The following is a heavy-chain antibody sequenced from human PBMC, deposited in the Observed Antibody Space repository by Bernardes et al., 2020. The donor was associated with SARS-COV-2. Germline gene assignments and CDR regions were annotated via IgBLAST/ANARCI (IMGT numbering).Heavy chain of an antibody. CDR3: ARESLPIYSSSFTADTESMYFDY. V-gene: IGHV3-33*01. CDR1: GFTFSSYG. D-gene: IGHD6-13*01. J-gene: IGHJ4*02. Sequence: GGSLRLSCAASGFTFSSYGMHWVRQAPGKGLEWVAVIWYDGSNKYYADSVKGRFTISRDNSKNTLYLQMNSLRAEDTAVYYCARESLPIYSSSFTADTESMYFDYWGQGTLVTVSS. CDR2: IWYDGSNK.